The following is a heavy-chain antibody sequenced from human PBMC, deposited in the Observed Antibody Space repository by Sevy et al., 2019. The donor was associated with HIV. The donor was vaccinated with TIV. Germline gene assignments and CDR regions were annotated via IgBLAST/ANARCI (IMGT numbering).Heavy chain of an antibody. CDR3: SRGGGLGNCGGGSCYSGNY. Sequence: ASVKVSCKASGGTFSTYAISWVRQAPGQGLEWMGGIIPIFGTANYAQKFQGRVTITADESTSTVYMELSSLRSEDTAGDYCSRGGGLGNCGGGSCYSGNYWGQGTLVTVSS. V-gene: IGHV1-69*13. J-gene: IGHJ4*02. D-gene: IGHD2-15*01. CDR1: GGTFSTYA. CDR2: IIPIFGTA.